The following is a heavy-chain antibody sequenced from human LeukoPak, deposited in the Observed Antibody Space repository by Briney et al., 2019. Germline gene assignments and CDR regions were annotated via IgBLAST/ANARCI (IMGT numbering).Heavy chain of an antibody. CDR2: IRYDGTNK. D-gene: IGHD6-13*01. Sequence: PGGSLRLSCVASGFTFSSYGMHWVRQAPGRGLEWVAFIRYDGTNKYYADSVKGRFTISRDNAKNSLYLQMNSLRAEDTAVYYCARDYPRGSRSPSDAFDIWGQGTMVTVSS. J-gene: IGHJ3*02. V-gene: IGHV3-30*02. CDR1: GFTFSSYG. CDR3: ARDYPRGSRSPSDAFDI.